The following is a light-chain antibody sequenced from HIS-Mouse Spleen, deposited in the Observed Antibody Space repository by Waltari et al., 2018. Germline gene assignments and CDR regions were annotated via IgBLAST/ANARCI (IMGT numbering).Light chain of an antibody. Sequence: EIVLTQSPGTLSLSPVERATLSCRASQSVSSSYLAWYQQKPGQAPRLLIYGASSRATGIPDRFSGSGSGTEFNLTISSLQPEDFATYYCQQLNSYPQTFGQGTKVEIK. J-gene: IGKJ1*01. V-gene: IGKV3-20*01. CDR1: QSVSSSY. CDR3: QQLNSYPQT. CDR2: GAS.